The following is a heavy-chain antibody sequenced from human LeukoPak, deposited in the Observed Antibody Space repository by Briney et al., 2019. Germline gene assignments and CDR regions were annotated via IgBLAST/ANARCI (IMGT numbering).Heavy chain of an antibody. J-gene: IGHJ5*02. D-gene: IGHD1-7*01. Sequence: GGSLRLSCAASGFTFSNAWMSWVRQAPGKGLEWVANIKQDGSEKYYVDSVKGRFTISRDNAKNSLYLQMNSLRAEDTAVYYCARRITGTTIDPWGQGTLVTVSS. CDR1: GFTFSNAW. CDR3: ARRITGTTIDP. V-gene: IGHV3-7*01. CDR2: IKQDGSEK.